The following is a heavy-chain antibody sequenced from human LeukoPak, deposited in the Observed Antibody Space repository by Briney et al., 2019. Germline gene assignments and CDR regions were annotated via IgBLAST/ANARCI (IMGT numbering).Heavy chain of an antibody. CDR2: IFHSGST. D-gene: IGHD3-10*01. Sequence: SETLSLTCAVSGGSISSQNWWSWVRQPPGKGLEWIGEIFHSGSTHYNPSLKSRVTISVDKSKNQFSLNLSSVTAADTAVYYCARVGWYGGLTEFDYWGQGTLVTVSS. CDR1: GGSISSQNW. V-gene: IGHV4-4*02. CDR3: ARVGWYGGLTEFDY. J-gene: IGHJ4*02.